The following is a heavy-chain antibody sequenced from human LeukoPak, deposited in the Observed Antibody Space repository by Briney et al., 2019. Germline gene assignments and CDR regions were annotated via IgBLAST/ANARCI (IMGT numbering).Heavy chain of an antibody. CDR1: GGSTSSYY. CDR2: IYYSGST. Sequence: SETLSLTCTVSGGSTSSYYWSWIRQPPGKGLEWIGYIYYSGSTNYNPSLKSRVTISVGTSKNQFSLKLSSVTAADTAVYYCAREGRSSSSKGFDYWGQGTLVTVSS. D-gene: IGHD6-6*01. J-gene: IGHJ4*02. CDR3: AREGRSSSSKGFDY. V-gene: IGHV4-59*01.